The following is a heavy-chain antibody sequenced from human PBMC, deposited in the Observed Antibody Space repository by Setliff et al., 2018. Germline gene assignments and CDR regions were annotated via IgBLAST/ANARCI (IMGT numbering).Heavy chain of an antibody. V-gene: IGHV4-38-2*02. CDR1: GYSISNDYF. Sequence: SETLSLTCTVSGYSISNDYFWGWIRQPPGKGLEWIGSIYHSGSTSYYPSLKSRVTISVDASKNQFSLNLSSVTAADTAVYYCAKHRSYFDYWGQGTLVTVST. CDR2: IYHSGST. J-gene: IGHJ4*02. CDR3: AKHRSYFDY.